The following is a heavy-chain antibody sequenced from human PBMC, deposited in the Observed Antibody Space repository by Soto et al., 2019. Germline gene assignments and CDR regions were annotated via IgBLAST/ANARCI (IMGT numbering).Heavy chain of an antibody. Sequence: EVQLLESGGGLVQPGGSLRLSCAASGFTFSSYAMSWVRQAPGKGLEWVSAISGSGGSTYYADTVKGRFTISIDNSKNTLYLQMNSLRAEDTAVYYCGKGGGSGWYYYYGMDVWGQGTTVTVSS. CDR2: ISGSGGST. CDR1: GFTFSSYA. D-gene: IGHD6-19*01. V-gene: IGHV3-23*01. J-gene: IGHJ6*02. CDR3: GKGGGSGWYYYYGMDV.